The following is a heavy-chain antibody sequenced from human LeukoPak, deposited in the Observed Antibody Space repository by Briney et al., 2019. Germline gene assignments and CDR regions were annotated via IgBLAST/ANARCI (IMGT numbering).Heavy chain of an antibody. J-gene: IGHJ4*02. CDR1: GGSISSYY. V-gene: IGHV4-59*12. D-gene: IGHD6-19*01. CDR2: IYYSGST. Sequence: SETLSLTCTVSGGSISSYYWSWIRQPPGKGLEWIGYIYYSGSTYYNPSLKSRVTISVDTSKNQFSLKLSSVTAADTAVYYCAMTTYSSGWQYYFDYWGQGTLVTVSS. CDR3: AMTTYSSGWQYYFDY.